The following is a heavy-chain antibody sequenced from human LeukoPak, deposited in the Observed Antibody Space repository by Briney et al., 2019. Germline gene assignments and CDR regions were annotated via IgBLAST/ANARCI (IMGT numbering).Heavy chain of an antibody. CDR2: IYYSGST. D-gene: IGHD3-9*01. CDR3: ARTYYDILTGYYSGGYYGMDV. J-gene: IGHJ6*02. Sequence: SETLSLTCTVSGGSISSSSYYWGWIRQPPGKGLEWIGSIYYSGSTYYNPSLKSRVTIPVDTSKNQFSLKLSSVTAADTAVYYCARTYYDILTGYYSGGYYGMDVWGQGTTVTVSS. CDR1: GGSISSSSYY. V-gene: IGHV4-39*01.